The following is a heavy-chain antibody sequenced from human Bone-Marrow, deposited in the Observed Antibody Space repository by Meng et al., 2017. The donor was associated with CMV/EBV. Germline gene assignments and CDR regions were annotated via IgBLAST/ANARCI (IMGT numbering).Heavy chain of an antibody. CDR3: ARSKALTLLDY. Sequence: GESLKISCEASGFIFSRAELAWVRQAPGKGLEWTSYISNSGTIYYADSVQGRFTISRDNDKNLIYLQINSLRAEDTAVYYCARSKALTLLDYWGPGTLVTVSS. CDR2: ISNSGTI. D-gene: IGHD3-9*01. J-gene: IGHJ4*02. V-gene: IGHV3-48*03. CDR1: GFIFSRAE.